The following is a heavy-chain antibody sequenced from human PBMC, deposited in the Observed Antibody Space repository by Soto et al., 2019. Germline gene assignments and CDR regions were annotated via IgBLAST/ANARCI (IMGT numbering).Heavy chain of an antibody. D-gene: IGHD6-19*01. V-gene: IGHV3-23*01. Sequence: GGSLRLSCAASGFTFSNYAISWVRQAPGKGLEWVSIISGSGDTPYYADSVKGWFTISRDNSRNTLYLQMNSLGAGDSAKYYCAKEGTSGLCYFDYWGPGTLVTVSS. CDR1: GFTFSNYA. CDR2: ISGSGDTP. J-gene: IGHJ4*02. CDR3: AKEGTSGLCYFDY.